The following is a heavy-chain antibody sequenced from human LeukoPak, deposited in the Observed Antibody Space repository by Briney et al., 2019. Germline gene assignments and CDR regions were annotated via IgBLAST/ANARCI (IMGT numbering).Heavy chain of an antibody. Sequence: SQTLSLTPALQRGSLCVVFWTSRRHPPGKGPEWIREINQRRGTNYNPPLKRRTTISKDPSKKQFPLKLSSVAAADAAEYYCARGLGEGYPDYWGQGTLVTVSS. D-gene: IGHD5-24*01. CDR3: ARGLGEGYPDY. CDR2: INQRRGT. V-gene: IGHV4-34*01. J-gene: IGHJ4*02. CDR1: RGSLCVVF.